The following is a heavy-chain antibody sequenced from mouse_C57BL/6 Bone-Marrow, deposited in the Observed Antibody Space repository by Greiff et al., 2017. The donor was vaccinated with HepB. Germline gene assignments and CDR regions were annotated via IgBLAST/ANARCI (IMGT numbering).Heavy chain of an antibody. J-gene: IGHJ4*01. CDR2: ILPGSGST. D-gene: IGHD2-4*01. CDR3: ARLYYDYDENYYAMDY. CDR1: GYTFTGYW. Sequence: QVQLQQSGAELMKPGASVKLSCKATGYTFTGYWIEWVKQRPGHGLEWIGEILPGSGSTNYNEKFKGKATFTADTSSNTAYIQLSSLTTEDAAIYYFARLYYDYDENYYAMDYWGRGTSVTVSS. V-gene: IGHV1-9*01.